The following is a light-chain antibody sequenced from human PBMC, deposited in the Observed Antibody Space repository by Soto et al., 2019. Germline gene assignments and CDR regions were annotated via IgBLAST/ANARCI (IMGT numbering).Light chain of an antibody. V-gene: IGKV3-15*01. CDR1: QSVPTT. Sequence: EIVMRQSPATLSVSPGQRATLSCRASQSVPTTVAWYHQRPGQAPRLLIYGASTRATGVPDRFSGGGSGTDFTLTVTSLQSEDFGIYYCQQYTDWPTTFGRGTKVEIK. CDR3: QQYTDWPTT. J-gene: IGKJ1*01. CDR2: GAS.